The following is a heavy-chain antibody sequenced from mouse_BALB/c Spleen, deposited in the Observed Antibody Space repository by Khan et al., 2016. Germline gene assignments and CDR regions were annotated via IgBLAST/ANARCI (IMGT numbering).Heavy chain of an antibody. CDR1: GYTFTNYG. CDR2: INTNTGEP. V-gene: IGHV9-3*02. Sequence: QIQLVQSGPELKKPGETVKISCKASGYTFTNYGMNWVKQAPGKGLKWMGWINTNTGEPTYAEEFKGRFAFSLETSASTAYLQINNLKKEDTATSFCAIRQYSFYFDYWGQGTTLTVSS. CDR3: AIRQYSFYFDY. J-gene: IGHJ2*01.